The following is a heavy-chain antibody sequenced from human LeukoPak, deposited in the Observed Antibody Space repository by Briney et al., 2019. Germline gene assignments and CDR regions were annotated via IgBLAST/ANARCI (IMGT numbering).Heavy chain of an antibody. D-gene: IGHD4-17*01. CDR3: AGGRTAVTTFDY. Sequence: SSETLSLTCTVSGGSFSSYYWSWIRQPPGKRLEWIGYIVYSGTTNYNPSLRGRVTISIDTSKNQFSLNLTSVTTPDTAVYYCAGGRTAVTTFDYWGQGTLVTVSS. J-gene: IGHJ4*02. V-gene: IGHV4-59*01. CDR1: GGSFSSYY. CDR2: IVYSGTT.